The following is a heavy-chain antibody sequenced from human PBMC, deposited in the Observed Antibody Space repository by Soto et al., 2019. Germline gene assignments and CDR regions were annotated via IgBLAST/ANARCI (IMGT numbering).Heavy chain of an antibody. V-gene: IGHV1-8*01. D-gene: IGHD3-10*01. CDR2: MNPNSGNA. J-gene: IGHJ5*02. Sequence: QVQLVQSGAEVKKPGASVKVSCKASGYSFISSDFNWGRQAPGQGLEWMGWMNPNSGNAGYAEKFQGRITMTRNTSISTAYMELSRQTSEHTAVYFCARGGVVRGVLRRLDPWGQGTLVTVSS. CDR1: GYSFISSD. CDR3: ARGGVVRGVLRRLDP.